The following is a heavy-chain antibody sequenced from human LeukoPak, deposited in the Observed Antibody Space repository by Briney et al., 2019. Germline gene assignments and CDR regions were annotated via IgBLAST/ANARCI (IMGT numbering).Heavy chain of an antibody. Sequence: PSETLSLTCTVSGGSISSGSYYWSWIRQPAGKGLEWIGRIYTSGSTNYNPSLKSRVTMSVDTSKNQFSLKLSSVTAADTAVYYCARAYYYDSSGYYVTEWDAFDIWGQGTMVTVSS. V-gene: IGHV4-61*02. D-gene: IGHD3-22*01. CDR2: IYTSGST. CDR3: ARAYYYDSSGYYVTEWDAFDI. CDR1: GGSISSGSYY. J-gene: IGHJ3*02.